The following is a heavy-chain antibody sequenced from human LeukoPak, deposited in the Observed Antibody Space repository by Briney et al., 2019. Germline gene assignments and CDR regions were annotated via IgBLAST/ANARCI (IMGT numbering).Heavy chain of an antibody. J-gene: IGHJ3*02. D-gene: IGHD3-3*01. CDR1: GYTFTGYY. CDR3: ARELERGDAFDI. Sequence: ASVKVSCKASGYTFTGYYMHWVRQAPGQGLEWMGWINPNSGGTNYAQKFQGRVTMTRDTSISTAYMELSRLRSDDTAVYYCARELERGDAFDIWGQGTMVTVSS. CDR2: INPNSGGT. V-gene: IGHV1-2*02.